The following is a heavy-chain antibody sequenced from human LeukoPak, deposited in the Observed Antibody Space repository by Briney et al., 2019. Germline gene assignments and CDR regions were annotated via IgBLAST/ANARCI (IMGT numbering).Heavy chain of an antibody. D-gene: IGHD3-22*01. V-gene: IGHV3-23*01. CDR3: ARDFSDDSSGYYGELDY. J-gene: IGHJ4*02. Sequence: GGSLRLSCAASGFTFSSYAMSWVRQAPGKGLEWVSAISGSGGSTYYADSVKGRFTISRDNSKNTLYLQMNSLRAEDTAVYYCARDFSDDSSGYYGELDYWGQGTLVTVSA. CDR2: ISGSGGST. CDR1: GFTFSSYA.